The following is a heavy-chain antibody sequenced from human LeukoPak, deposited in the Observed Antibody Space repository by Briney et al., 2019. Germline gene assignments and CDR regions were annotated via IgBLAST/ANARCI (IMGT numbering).Heavy chain of an antibody. CDR2: FKTNSGQV. CDR1: GFTFSDYA. D-gene: IGHD4-11*01. Sequence: GGSLRLSCVASGFTFSDYAMNWVRQAPGKGLEWVSTFKTNSGQVYYAESVRGRFTISRVNSKNTVYLEMSSLRAEDTALYFCARSVPDYTRFDYWGQGALVTVSP. CDR3: ARSVPDYTRFDY. V-gene: IGHV3-23*01. J-gene: IGHJ4*02.